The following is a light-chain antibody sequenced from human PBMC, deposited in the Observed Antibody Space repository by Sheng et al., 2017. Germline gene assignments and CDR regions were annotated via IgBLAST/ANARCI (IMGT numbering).Light chain of an antibody. CDR1: QSVSNK. Sequence: EIVMTQSPGTLSVSPGERATLSCRASQSVSNKLAWYQQKPGQAPRLLIYAASTRATGIPARFSGSGSGTDFTLTISRLEPDDFAVYYCHHYGSSPSGTFGQGTKVEIK. J-gene: IGKJ1*01. CDR3: HHYGSSPSGT. CDR2: AAS. V-gene: IGKV3-20*01.